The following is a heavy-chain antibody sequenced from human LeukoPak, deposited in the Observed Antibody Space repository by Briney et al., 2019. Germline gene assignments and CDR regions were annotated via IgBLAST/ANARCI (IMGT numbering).Heavy chain of an antibody. CDR3: ARGYYSSGWYLVY. CDR2: IYYSGST. Sequence: SQTLSLTCTVSGGSISSGGYYWSWIRQHPGKGLEWIGYIYYSGSTYYNPSLKSRVTISVDTSKNQFSLKLSPVTAADTAVCYCARGYYSSGWYLVYWGQGTLVTVSS. V-gene: IGHV4-31*03. J-gene: IGHJ4*02. D-gene: IGHD6-19*01. CDR1: GGSISSGGYY.